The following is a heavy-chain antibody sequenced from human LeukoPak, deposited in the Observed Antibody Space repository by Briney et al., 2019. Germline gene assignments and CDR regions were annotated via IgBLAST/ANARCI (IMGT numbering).Heavy chain of an antibody. D-gene: IGHD4-17*01. Sequence: SETLSLTCTVSGGSISSSSYYWGWIRQPPGKGLEWIGSIYYSGSTYYNPSLKSRVTISVDTSKNQFSLKLSSVTAADTAVYYCARALNGYGDYGGYYYYYYMDVWGKGTTVTISS. J-gene: IGHJ6*03. CDR2: IYYSGST. CDR3: ARALNGYGDYGGYYYYYYMDV. V-gene: IGHV4-39*07. CDR1: GGSISSSSYY.